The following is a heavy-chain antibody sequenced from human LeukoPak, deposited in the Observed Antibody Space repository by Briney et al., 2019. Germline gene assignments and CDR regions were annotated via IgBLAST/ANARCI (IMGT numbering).Heavy chain of an antibody. CDR2: INTDGRST. J-gene: IGHJ4*02. CDR1: GFTFSSYS. V-gene: IGHV3-74*03. CDR3: ARDRLWNSLDS. Sequence: GGSLRLSCAASGFTFSSYSMNWVRQAPGKGLVWVSRINTDGRSTTYADSVKGRFTISRDNAKNTLYLQMNSLKNEDTAVYYCARDRLWNSLDSWGQGTLVTVSS. D-gene: IGHD1-7*01.